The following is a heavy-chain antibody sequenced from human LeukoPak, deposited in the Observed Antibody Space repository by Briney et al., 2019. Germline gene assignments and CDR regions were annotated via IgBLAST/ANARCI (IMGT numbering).Heavy chain of an antibody. V-gene: IGHV3-20*04. J-gene: IGHJ6*03. Sequence: PGGSLRLSCAASGFTFDDYGMSWVRQAPGKGLEWVSGINWNGGSTGYADSVKGRFTISRDNAKNSLYLQMNSLRAEDTALYYCARRRVYYGSGSYGLYYYYMDVWGKGTTVTVSS. CDR2: INWNGGST. CDR1: GFTFDDYG. CDR3: ARRRVYYGSGSYGLYYYYMDV. D-gene: IGHD3-10*01.